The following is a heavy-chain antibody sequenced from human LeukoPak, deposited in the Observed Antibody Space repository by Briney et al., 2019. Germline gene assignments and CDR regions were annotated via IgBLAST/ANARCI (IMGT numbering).Heavy chain of an antibody. D-gene: IGHD1-26*01. V-gene: IGHV3-21*01. CDR3: ARDWYSHDSSR. CDR2: ITSSSHKI. Sequence: GGSLRLSCAGSGFTFRNYAMIWVRQAPGKGLEWVSSITSSSHKIDYADSVKGRFTASRDNAKSSLFLQLNSLRVEDTAVYYCARDWYSHDSSRWGQGTLVTVSS. J-gene: IGHJ4*02. CDR1: GFTFRNYA.